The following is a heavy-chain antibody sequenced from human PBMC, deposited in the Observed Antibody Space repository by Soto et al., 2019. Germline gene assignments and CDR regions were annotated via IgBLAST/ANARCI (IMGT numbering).Heavy chain of an antibody. CDR2: IYWDDDK. CDR3: AHAITYSRGWFRNRFGS. V-gene: IGHV2-5*02. J-gene: IGHJ5*01. CDR1: GFSLSTYGVA. Sequence: SGPTLVNPTQTLTLACTVSGFSLSTYGVAVGWIRQPPGKALEWVAVIYWDDDKRYSPSLKSRLTVTKDTSKNQVVLTLTNMDPADSATYYCAHAITYSRGWFRNRFGSWGQGTLVTVSS. D-gene: IGHD6-19*01.